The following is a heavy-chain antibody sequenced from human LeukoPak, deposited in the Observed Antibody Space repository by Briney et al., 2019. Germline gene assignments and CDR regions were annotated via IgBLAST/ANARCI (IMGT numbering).Heavy chain of an antibody. Sequence: PGGSLRLSCAASGFTFTIYGMHWVRQAPGKGLEWVAFIRYDGSNKYYADSVKGRFTISRDNSKNTLYLQMNSLRAEDTAVYYCARDYQLGRAWFDPWGQGTLVTVSS. D-gene: IGHD5-24*01. CDR1: GFTFTIYG. CDR3: ARDYQLGRAWFDP. V-gene: IGHV3-30*02. CDR2: IRYDGSNK. J-gene: IGHJ5*02.